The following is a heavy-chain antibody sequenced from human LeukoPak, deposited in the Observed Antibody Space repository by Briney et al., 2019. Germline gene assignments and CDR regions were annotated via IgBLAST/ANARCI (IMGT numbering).Heavy chain of an antibody. V-gene: IGHV1-18*01. D-gene: IGHD3-10*01. CDR2: TSAYNGNT. CDR3: ARDSGLLWFGEYPHYFDY. Sequence: ASVKVSCKASGYTFTSYGISWVRQAPGQGLEWMGWTSAYNGNTNYAQKLQGRVTMTTDTSASTAYMELRSLRSDDTAVYYCARDSGLLWFGEYPHYFDYWGQGTLVTVSS. J-gene: IGHJ4*02. CDR1: GYTFTSYG.